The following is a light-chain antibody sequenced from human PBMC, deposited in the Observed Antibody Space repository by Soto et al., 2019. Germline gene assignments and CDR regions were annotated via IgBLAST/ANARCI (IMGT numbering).Light chain of an antibody. CDR3: SSYTSSSTRV. CDR2: DVT. Sequence: QSALTQPASVSGSPGQSITISCTGTSSDVGGYNYVSRYQQRPGKAPKLMIYDVTNRPSGVSNRFSGSKSGNTASLTISGLQAEDEADYYCSSYTSSSTRVFGGGTKLTVL. V-gene: IGLV2-14*01. J-gene: IGLJ3*02. CDR1: SSDVGGYNY.